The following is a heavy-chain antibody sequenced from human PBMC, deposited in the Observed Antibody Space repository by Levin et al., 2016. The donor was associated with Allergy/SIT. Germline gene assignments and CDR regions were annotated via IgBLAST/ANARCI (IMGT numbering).Heavy chain of an antibody. CDR2: IYYSGST. Sequence: WIRQPPGKGLEWIGYIYYSGSTYYNPSLKSRVTISVDTSKNQFSLKLSSVTAADTAVYYCARGMVYAMGFDNSFDPWGQGTLVTVSS. D-gene: IGHD2-8*01. V-gene: IGHV4-31*02. CDR3: ARGMVYAMGFDNSFDP. J-gene: IGHJ5*02.